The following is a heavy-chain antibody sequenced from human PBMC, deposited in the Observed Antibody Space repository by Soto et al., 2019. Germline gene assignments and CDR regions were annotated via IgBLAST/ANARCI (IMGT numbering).Heavy chain of an antibody. V-gene: IGHV1-18*01. CDR3: ARDRPAADIYYYYYDMDV. Sequence: ASVKVSCKASGYTFTSYGISWVRQAPGQGLEWMGWISAYNGNTNYAQKLQGRVTMTTDTSTSTAYMELRSLRSDDTAVYYCARDRPAADIYYYYYDMDVWGQGTTVTVSS. J-gene: IGHJ6*02. CDR2: ISAYNGNT. D-gene: IGHD2-2*01. CDR1: GYTFTSYG.